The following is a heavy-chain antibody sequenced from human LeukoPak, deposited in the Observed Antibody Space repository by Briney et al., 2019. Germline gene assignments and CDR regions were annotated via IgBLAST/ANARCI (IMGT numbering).Heavy chain of an antibody. CDR1: GGSISSYY. D-gene: IGHD3-9*01. CDR2: IYYSGST. V-gene: IGHV4-59*08. CDR3: ARLLRAEYYGILTGSYWYFDL. Sequence: SETLSLTCTVSGGSISSYYWSWIRQPPGKGLEWIGYIYYSGSTNYNPSLKSRVTISVDTSKNQFSLKLSSVTAADTAVYYCARLLRAEYYGILTGSYWYFDLWGRGTLVTVSS. J-gene: IGHJ2*01.